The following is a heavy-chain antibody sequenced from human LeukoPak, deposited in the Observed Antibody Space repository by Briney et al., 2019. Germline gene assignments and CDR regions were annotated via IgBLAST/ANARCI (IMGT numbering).Heavy chain of an antibody. CDR2: IDARSGIT. CDR3: ATGGWEHRGAFDI. Sequence: PGGSLRLSCAASGFTFTIFGLNWVRQAPGKGPEWVSYIDARSGITYYADSVQGRFTISRDDARESVFLQMNSLRAEDTAVYYCATGGWEHRGAFDIWGQGTMVTVSS. CDR1: GFTFTIFG. D-gene: IGHD1-26*01. V-gene: IGHV3-48*01. J-gene: IGHJ3*02.